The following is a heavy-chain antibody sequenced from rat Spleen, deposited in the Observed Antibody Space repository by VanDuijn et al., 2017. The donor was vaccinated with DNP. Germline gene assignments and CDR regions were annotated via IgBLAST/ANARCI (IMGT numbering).Heavy chain of an antibody. Sequence: EVQLVESGGDLVQPGRSLKLSCEASGFTFSDYYMAWVRQAPTKGLELVTYISSDGRSPYYGDSVKGRFTISRDNAKSTLYLQMNSLIYEDMATYYCARPMDYYSGGFAHWGQGTLVTVSS. CDR3: ARPMDYYSGGFAH. CDR1: GFTFSDYY. V-gene: IGHV5-22*01. CDR2: ISSDGRSP. D-gene: IGHD1-1*01. J-gene: IGHJ3*01.